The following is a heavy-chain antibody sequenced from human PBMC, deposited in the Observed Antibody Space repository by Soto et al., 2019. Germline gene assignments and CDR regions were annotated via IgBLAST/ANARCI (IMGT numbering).Heavy chain of an antibody. J-gene: IGHJ6*02. CDR1: GGTFSSYA. CDR3: VREVTKCALGMAV. Sequence: QVQLVQSGAEVKKPGSSVKVSCKASGGTFSSYAISWVRQAPGQGLEWMGGIIPIFGTANYAKKFQGRVMIHEDKSPRPAHMALPSFRSEDTAVSYWVREVTKCALGMAVWGQGATDTVS. V-gene: IGHV1-69*06. D-gene: IGHD5-18*01. CDR2: IIPIFGTA.